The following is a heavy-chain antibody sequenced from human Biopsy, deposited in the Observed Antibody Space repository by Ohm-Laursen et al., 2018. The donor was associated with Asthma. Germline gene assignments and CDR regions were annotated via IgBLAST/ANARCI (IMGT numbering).Heavy chain of an antibody. CDR3: ARGYSTSWYFGY. CDR1: GFTFSDYY. J-gene: IGHJ4*02. Sequence: SLRLSCAASGFTFSDYYMSWLRQSPGKGLEWLSYISSSSSSIYYADSVKGRFTISRDNAKNSLYLQMNSLRAEDTAVYYCARGYSTSWYFGYWGQGTVVTVSS. CDR2: ISSSSSSI. D-gene: IGHD6-13*01. V-gene: IGHV3-11*01.